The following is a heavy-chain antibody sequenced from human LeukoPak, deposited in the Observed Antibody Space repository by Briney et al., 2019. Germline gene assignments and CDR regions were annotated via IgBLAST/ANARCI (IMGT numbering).Heavy chain of an antibody. CDR1: GLSFSSFA. CDR3: AKASWVSSIDAVR. CDR2: SRGNGET. D-gene: IGHD2-21*01. V-gene: IGHV3-23*01. J-gene: IGHJ4*02. Sequence: GGSLRLSCAASGLSFSSFAMSWVRQGPARGLEWVSSSRGNGETFYADSVKGRFTLSSDSSRNTVYFQLNNLRVEDTAIYYCAKASWVSSIDAVRWGQGTLVTVSS.